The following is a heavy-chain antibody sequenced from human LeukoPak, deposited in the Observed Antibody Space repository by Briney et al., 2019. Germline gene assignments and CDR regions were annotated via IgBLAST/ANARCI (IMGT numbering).Heavy chain of an antibody. CDR3: ARDGGGYSGYDGGY. Sequence: ASVKVSCKASGYIFNSYGISWVRQAPGQGPEWMGWISAYNGNTNYAQKFQGRVTMTTDTSTSTAYMELRSLRSDDTAVYYCARDGGGYSGYDGGYWGQGTLVTVSS. CDR1: GYIFNSYG. D-gene: IGHD5-12*01. J-gene: IGHJ4*02. CDR2: ISAYNGNT. V-gene: IGHV1-18*01.